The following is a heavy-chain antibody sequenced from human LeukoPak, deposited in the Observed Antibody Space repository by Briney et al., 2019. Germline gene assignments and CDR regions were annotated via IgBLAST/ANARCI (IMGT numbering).Heavy chain of an antibody. CDR2: IYYSGST. D-gene: IGHD3-22*01. CDR1: GGSISSSHYY. V-gene: IGHV4-39*07. Sequence: PSETLSLTCTVSGGSISSSHYYWGWIRQPPGKGLEWIGSIYYSGSTYYNPSLKSRVTISVDTSKKQLSLKVNSVTAADTAVYYCARAPNSGYYTGLFDYWGQGTLVTVSS. CDR3: ARAPNSGYYTGLFDY. J-gene: IGHJ4*02.